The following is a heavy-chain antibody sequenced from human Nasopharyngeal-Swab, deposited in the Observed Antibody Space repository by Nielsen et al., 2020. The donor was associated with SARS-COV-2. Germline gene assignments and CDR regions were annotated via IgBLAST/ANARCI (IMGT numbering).Heavy chain of an antibody. J-gene: IGHJ6*02. CDR2: FDLDDGET. Sequence: ASVKVSCKVSGYTLPELSMHWVRQDPGEGLEGRGGFDLDDGETIYAQKFQGRVTMTEDTTTDTAYMELSSLRSEDTAVYYCATGFPVVTAMPEYNHYTYYYYYGMDVWGQGTTVTVSS. CDR3: ATGFPVVTAMPEYNHYTYYYYYGMDV. CDR1: GYTLPELS. D-gene: IGHD2-21*02. V-gene: IGHV1-24*01.